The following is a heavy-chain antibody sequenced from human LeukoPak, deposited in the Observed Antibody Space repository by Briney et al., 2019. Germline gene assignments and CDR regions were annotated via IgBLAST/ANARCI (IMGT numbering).Heavy chain of an antibody. V-gene: IGHV1-18*04. Sequence: ASVKVSCKASGYTFTSYGISWVRQAPGQGLEWMGWISAYNGNTNYAQKLQGRVTMTTDTSTSTAYMELRSLRSDDTAVYYCARGGAVAGIGYYYGMDVWGKGTTVTVSS. J-gene: IGHJ6*04. CDR2: ISAYNGNT. CDR1: GYTFTSYG. D-gene: IGHD6-19*01. CDR3: ARGGAVAGIGYYYGMDV.